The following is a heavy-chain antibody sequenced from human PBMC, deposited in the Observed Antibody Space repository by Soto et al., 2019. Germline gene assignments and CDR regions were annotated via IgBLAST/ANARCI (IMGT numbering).Heavy chain of an antibody. CDR1: GGTFSNYA. CDR2: IIPIFDAV. D-gene: IGHD3-22*01. CDR3: ARDPSYYYDSDSYYLANWFDP. V-gene: IGHV1-69*13. J-gene: IGHJ5*02. Sequence: SVKVSCKASGGTFSNYAISWVRQAPGQGLEWMGGIIPIFDAVSYAQKFQGRVTVTADESTSTAYMELSSLRSEDTAVYFCARDPSYYYDSDSYYLANWFDPWGQGTLVTVSS.